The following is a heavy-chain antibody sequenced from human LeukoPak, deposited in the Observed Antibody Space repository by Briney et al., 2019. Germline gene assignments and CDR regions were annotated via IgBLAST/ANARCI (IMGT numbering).Heavy chain of an antibody. CDR3: AKSPSYCGVNCYSTFDF. D-gene: IGHD2-21*02. CDR1: GFTVSSNY. Sequence: PGGSLRLSCAASGFTVSSNYMSWVRQAPGKGLEWVSAITNDANTYYADSVKGRFTISRDSFRNTVYLQMNSLRAEDTAVYYCAKSPSYCGVNCYSTFDFWGQGTLVTVSS. CDR2: ITNDANT. J-gene: IGHJ4*02. V-gene: IGHV3-53*01.